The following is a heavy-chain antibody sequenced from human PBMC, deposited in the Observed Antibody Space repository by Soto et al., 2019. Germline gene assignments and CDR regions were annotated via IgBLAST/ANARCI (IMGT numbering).Heavy chain of an antibody. CDR1: GGSISSSSYY. J-gene: IGHJ6*02. CDR2: IYYSGST. CDR3: ARSMSSSPPFYYCYGMDV. D-gene: IGHD6-6*01. Sequence: PSETLSLTCTVSGGSISSSSYYWGWIRQPPGKGLEWIGSIYYSGSTYYNPSLKSRVTISVDTSKNQFSLKLSSVTAADTAVYYCARSMSSSPPFYYCYGMDVWGQGTTVTVSS. V-gene: IGHV4-39*01.